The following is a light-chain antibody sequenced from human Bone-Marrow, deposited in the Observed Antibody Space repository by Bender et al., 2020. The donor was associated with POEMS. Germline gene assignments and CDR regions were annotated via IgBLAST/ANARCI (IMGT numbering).Light chain of an antibody. CDR1: TNDVAKYNL. Sequence: QSALTQPASLSGSPGQSITISCTGTTNDVAKYNLVSWYQQFPGKAPKLLIYEVLQRPSGISDRFSGFKSGDTASLTISGIQAEDEATYYCCSYAGSHTWKFGGGTKLTVL. CDR3: CSYAGSHTWK. J-gene: IGLJ3*02. V-gene: IGLV2-23*02. CDR2: EVL.